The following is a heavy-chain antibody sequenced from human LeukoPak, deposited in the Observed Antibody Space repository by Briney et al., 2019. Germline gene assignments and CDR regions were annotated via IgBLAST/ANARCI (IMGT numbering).Heavy chain of an antibody. CDR3: ASFEGEWLSNWFDP. J-gene: IGHJ5*02. CDR1: GYTFTGYY. V-gene: IGHV1-2*02. Sequence: GASVKVSCKASGYTFTGYYMHWVRQAPAQGLEWVGWINPNSGGTHYAQKLQGMVTMTTDTSISTAYMELSRLRSDDTAVYYCASFEGEWLSNWFDPWGQGTLVTVSS. D-gene: IGHD3-3*01. CDR2: INPNSGGT.